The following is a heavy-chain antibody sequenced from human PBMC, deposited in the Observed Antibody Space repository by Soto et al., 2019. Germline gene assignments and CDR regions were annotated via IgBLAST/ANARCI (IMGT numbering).Heavy chain of an antibody. J-gene: IGHJ4*02. V-gene: IGHV3-30*18. CDR2: ISYDGSNK. D-gene: IGHD2-15*01. Sequence: QVQLVESGGGVVQPGRSLRLSCAASGITFSSYGMHWVRQAPGKGLEWVAVISYDGSNKYYADSVKGRFTISRDNSKNTLYLQMNSLRAEDTAVYYCAKETYSGPLDYWGQVTLVTVSS. CDR1: GITFSSYG. CDR3: AKETYSGPLDY.